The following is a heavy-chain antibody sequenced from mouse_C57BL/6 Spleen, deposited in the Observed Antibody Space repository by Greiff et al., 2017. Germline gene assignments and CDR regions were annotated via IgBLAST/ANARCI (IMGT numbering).Heavy chain of an antibody. D-gene: IGHD1-1*01. CDR3: ARPFYGSSYGFAY. Sequence: VQLKESVAELVRPGASVKLSCTASGFNIKNTYMHWVKQRPEQGLEWIGRIDPANGNTKYAPKFQGKATITADTSSNTAYLQLSSLTSEDTAIYYWARPFYGSSYGFAYWGQGTLVTVSA. CDR2: IDPANGNT. CDR1: GFNIKNTY. J-gene: IGHJ3*01. V-gene: IGHV14-3*01.